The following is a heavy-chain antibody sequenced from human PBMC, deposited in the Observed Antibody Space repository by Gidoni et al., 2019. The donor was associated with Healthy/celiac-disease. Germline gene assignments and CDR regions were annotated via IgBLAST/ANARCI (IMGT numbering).Heavy chain of an antibody. CDR1: GFTFGDYA. Sequence: EVQLVESGGGLVQPGRSLRLSCTASGFTFGDYAMSWVRQAPGKGLEWVGFIRSKAYGGTTEYAASVKGRFTISRDDSKSIAYLQMNSLKTEDTAVYYCTRDQPPVLRFYHPRVPNDAFDIWGQGTMVTVSS. CDR2: IRSKAYGGTT. CDR3: TRDQPPVLRFYHPRVPNDAFDI. J-gene: IGHJ3*02. D-gene: IGHD3-3*01. V-gene: IGHV3-49*04.